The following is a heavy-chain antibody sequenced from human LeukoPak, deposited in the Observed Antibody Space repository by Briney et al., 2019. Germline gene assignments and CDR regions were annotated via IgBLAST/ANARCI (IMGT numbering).Heavy chain of an antibody. CDR1: GFVYSHYG. J-gene: IGHJ4*01. CDR2: IWSDGSNR. Sequence: GGSLRLSCAASGFVYSHYGMHWVRQAPGKGLEGVAVIWSDGSNRFYAGSVKGRFTISRDNSQNTLFLQMNSLRAEDTAMYYCARDAQRGFDYSNSLDYWGHGTLVTVSS. CDR3: ARDAQRGFDYSNSLDY. D-gene: IGHD4-11*01. V-gene: IGHV3-33*01.